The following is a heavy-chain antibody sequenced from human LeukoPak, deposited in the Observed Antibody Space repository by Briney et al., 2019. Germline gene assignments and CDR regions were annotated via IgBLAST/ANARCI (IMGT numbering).Heavy chain of an antibody. D-gene: IGHD6-19*01. CDR3: AKWYSSGSRRFDY. CDR2: ISSSGSGGNT. Sequence: QPGGSLRLSCAASGVTLSSYAMSWARQAPGKGLEWVSGISSSGSGGNTYYADSVKGRFTISRDNSKNTLYLQMNSLRAEDTAVYYCAKWYSSGSRRFDYWGQGTLVTVSS. V-gene: IGHV3-23*01. J-gene: IGHJ4*02. CDR1: GVTLSSYA.